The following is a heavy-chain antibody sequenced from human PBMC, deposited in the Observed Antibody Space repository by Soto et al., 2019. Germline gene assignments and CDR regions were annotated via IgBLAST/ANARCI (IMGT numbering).Heavy chain of an antibody. CDR2: INSDGSRT. CDR1: GFTLSSYW. J-gene: IGHJ4*02. CDR3: ARDIGNYDRYYLDY. Sequence: GGSLRLSCAASGFTLSSYWMHWVRQVPGKGLMWVSRINSDGSRTNYADSVKGRFTISRDNAKNTLYLRMSYLRAEDTAVYYCARDIGNYDRYYLDYWGQGTLVTVSS. D-gene: IGHD1-7*01. V-gene: IGHV3-74*01.